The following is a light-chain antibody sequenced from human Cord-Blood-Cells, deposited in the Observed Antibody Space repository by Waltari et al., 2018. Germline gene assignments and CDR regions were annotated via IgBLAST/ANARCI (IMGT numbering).Light chain of an antibody. CDR2: DVS. Sequence: QSALTQPASVSGSPGQSITISCTGTSSDGGGYNYVPWYQQHPGKAPKAIIYDVSKRPSGVSNRFSGSKSGNTASLTISGLQAEDEADYYCSSYTSSSTLVFGTGTKVTVL. CDR3: SSYTSSSTLV. V-gene: IGLV2-14*01. CDR1: SSDGGGYNY. J-gene: IGLJ1*01.